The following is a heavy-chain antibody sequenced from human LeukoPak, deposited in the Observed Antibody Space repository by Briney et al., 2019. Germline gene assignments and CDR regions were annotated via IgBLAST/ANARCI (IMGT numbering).Heavy chain of an antibody. D-gene: IGHD5-18*01. CDR3: ARDGGYSYGYDFDY. J-gene: IGHJ4*02. CDR1: GFTFSSYS. CDR2: ISSSSSTI. V-gene: IGHV3-48*01. Sequence: PGGSLRLSCAASGFTFSSYSMNWVRQAPGKGLEWVSYISSSSSTIYYADSVKGRFTISRDNAKNSLYLQMNSLRAEDTAVYYCARDGGYSYGYDFDYWGQGTLVTVSS.